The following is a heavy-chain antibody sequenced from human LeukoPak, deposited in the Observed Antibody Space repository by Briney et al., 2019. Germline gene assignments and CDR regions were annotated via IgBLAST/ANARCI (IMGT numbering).Heavy chain of an antibody. CDR3: ATSTGSYYHFDF. D-gene: IGHD3-10*01. CDR2: MNPNSGNT. V-gene: IGHV1-8*01. Sequence: GASVKVSCKASGYTFTSYDINWVRQATGQGLEWMGWMNPNSGNTGYAQKFQGRVTMTRNTSISTAYMELSSLRSEDTAVYYCATSTGSYYHFDFWGQGTLVTVSS. J-gene: IGHJ4*02. CDR1: GYTFTSYD.